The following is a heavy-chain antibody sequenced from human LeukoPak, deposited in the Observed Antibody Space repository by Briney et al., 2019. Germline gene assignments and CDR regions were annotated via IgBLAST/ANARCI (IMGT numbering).Heavy chain of an antibody. CDR1: GFTFSSYA. D-gene: IGHD3-22*01. Sequence: GGSLRLSCAASGFTFSSYAMSWVRQAPGKGLEWVSAISGSGGSTYYADSVKGRFTISRDNSKNTLYLQMNSLRAEDTAVYYCAKDTSGYYVRYLDYWGQGTLVTVSS. J-gene: IGHJ4*02. CDR3: AKDTSGYYVRYLDY. V-gene: IGHV3-23*01. CDR2: ISGSGGST.